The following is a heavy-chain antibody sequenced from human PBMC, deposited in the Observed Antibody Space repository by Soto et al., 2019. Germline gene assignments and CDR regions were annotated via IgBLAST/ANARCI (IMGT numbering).Heavy chain of an antibody. CDR1: GYTFTSYD. J-gene: IGHJ3*02. Sequence: ASVKVSCKASGYTFTSYDIKWLRQATGQGLEWMGWMNPNSGNTGYAQKFQGRVTMTRNTSISTAYMELSSLRSEDTAVYYCARGCRRYDAFAIWGQGTMVTVSS. CDR2: MNPNSGNT. CDR3: ARGCRRYDAFAI. V-gene: IGHV1-8*01.